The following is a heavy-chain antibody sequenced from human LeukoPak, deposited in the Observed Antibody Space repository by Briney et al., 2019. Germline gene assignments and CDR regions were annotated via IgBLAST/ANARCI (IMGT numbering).Heavy chain of an antibody. Sequence: PGGSLRLSCAASGFTVSSNYMSWVRQAPGKGLEWVSVIYSGGSTYYADSVKGRFTISRDNSKNTLYLQMNSLRAEDTAVYYCARALYDFWSGYYPAGYYYGMDVWGQGTTVTVSS. D-gene: IGHD3-3*01. V-gene: IGHV3-53*01. CDR3: ARALYDFWSGYYPAGYYYGMDV. CDR2: IYSGGST. CDR1: GFTVSSNY. J-gene: IGHJ6*02.